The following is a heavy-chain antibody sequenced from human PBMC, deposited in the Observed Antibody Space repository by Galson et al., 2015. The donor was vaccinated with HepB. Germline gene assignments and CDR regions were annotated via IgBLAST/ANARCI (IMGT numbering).Heavy chain of an antibody. D-gene: IGHD4-17*01. CDR2: ISSKGGST. J-gene: IGHJ4*02. Sequence: SLRLSCAASGFSFSKYGMHWVHQAPGKGLEYVSTISSKGGSTYYADSVKGRFTISRDNSKNTLYLQMSSLRAEDTAVYYCVKDTHCTVTTGHFDYWGQGTLVTVSS. CDR3: VKDTHCTVTTGHFDY. CDR1: GFSFSKYG. V-gene: IGHV3-64D*06.